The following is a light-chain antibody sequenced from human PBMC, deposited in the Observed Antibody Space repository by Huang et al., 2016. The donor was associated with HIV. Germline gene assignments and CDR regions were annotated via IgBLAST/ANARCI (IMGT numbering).Light chain of an antibody. J-gene: IGKJ5*01. CDR2: DAS. CDR1: QSVASS. CDR3: QQRSNWIT. V-gene: IGKV3-11*01. Sequence: ETVLTQSPVTLSLSPGERATLSCRASQSVASSLAWYQPKPGQAPRLLIYDASNSATGIPASFSASGSGTDFSLTISSLEPEDFAVYYCQQRSNWITFGQGTRLEIK.